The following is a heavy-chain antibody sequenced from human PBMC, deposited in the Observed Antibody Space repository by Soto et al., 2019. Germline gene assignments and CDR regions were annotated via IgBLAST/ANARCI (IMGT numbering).Heavy chain of an antibody. CDR1: GFTFSSYA. D-gene: IGHD3-10*01. J-gene: IGHJ4*02. CDR2: ISGSGGST. Sequence: EVQLLESGGGLVQPGGSLRLSCAASGFTFSSYAMSWVRQAPGKGLEWVSAISGSGGSTYDADSVKGRFTISRDNSKNTLYLQMNSLRAEDPAVYYWAKDLGYGWFGELSGYWGQGTLVTVSS. V-gene: IGHV3-23*01. CDR3: AKDLGYGWFGELSGY.